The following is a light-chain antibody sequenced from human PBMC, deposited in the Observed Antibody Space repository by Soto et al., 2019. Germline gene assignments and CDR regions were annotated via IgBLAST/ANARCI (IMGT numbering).Light chain of an antibody. V-gene: IGLV6-57*04. J-gene: IGLJ2*01. CDR3: QSYDSSKIYVV. Sequence: NFMLTQPHSVSESPGKTVTISCTRSSGSIASNYVQWYQQRPGSASTTVIYEDNQRPSGVPDRFSGSIDSSSNSASLTISGLKTEDEADYYCQSYDSSKIYVVFGGGTKLTVL. CDR2: EDN. CDR1: SGSIASNY.